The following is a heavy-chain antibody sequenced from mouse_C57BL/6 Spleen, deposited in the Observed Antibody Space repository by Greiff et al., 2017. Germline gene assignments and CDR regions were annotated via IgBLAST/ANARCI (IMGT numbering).Heavy chain of an antibody. Sequence: EVKVEESGGGLVKPGGSLKLSCAASGFTFSDYGMHWVRQAPEKGLEWVAYISSGSSTIYYADTVKGRFTISRDNAKNTLFLQMTSLRSEDTAMYYCARPDYGNYWFAYWGQGTLVTVSA. V-gene: IGHV5-17*01. CDR2: ISSGSSTI. D-gene: IGHD2-1*01. CDR3: ARPDYGNYWFAY. J-gene: IGHJ3*01. CDR1: GFTFSDYG.